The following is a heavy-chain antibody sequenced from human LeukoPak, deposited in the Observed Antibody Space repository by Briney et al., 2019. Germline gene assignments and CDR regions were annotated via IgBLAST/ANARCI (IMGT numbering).Heavy chain of an antibody. Sequence: ASVKVSCKASGYTFSYYGISCVRQAPGQGLEWMGWISAYNGNTNYAQKFQGRVTMTTDTSTSTVYMEVRGLRSDDTAMYYCARDVGITVADSFDPWGQGTLVTVSS. D-gene: IGHD6-13*01. CDR3: ARDVGITVADSFDP. J-gene: IGHJ5*02. V-gene: IGHV1-18*01. CDR2: ISAYNGNT. CDR1: GYTFSYYG.